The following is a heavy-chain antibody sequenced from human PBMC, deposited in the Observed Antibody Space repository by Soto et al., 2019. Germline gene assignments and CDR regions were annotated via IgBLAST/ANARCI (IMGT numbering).Heavy chain of an antibody. CDR2: ITSSGSTI. CDR3: ARSGRPYCSGRSCHTLTFYC. Sequence: GGSLRLSCAASGFTFSDYYMSWIRQAPGKGLEWVSYITSSGSTIYYADSVKGRFTISRDKAKNSLYLQLNSLRAEDTAVYSCARSGRPYCSGRSCHTLTFYCWGQGTLPTLSS. D-gene: IGHD2-15*01. CDR1: GFTFSDYY. J-gene: IGHJ4*02. V-gene: IGHV3-11*01.